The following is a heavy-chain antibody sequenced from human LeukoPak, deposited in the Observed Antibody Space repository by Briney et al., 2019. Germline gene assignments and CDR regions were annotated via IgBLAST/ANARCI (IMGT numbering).Heavy chain of an antibody. J-gene: IGHJ4*02. V-gene: IGHV3-33*08. Sequence: GGSLRLSCAASGFTFSSYSMNWVRQAPGKGLEWVAVIWYDGSNKYYADSVKGRFTISRDNSKNTLYLQMNSLRAEDTAVYYCARDRYGDYIYYFDYWGQGTLVTVSS. CDR1: GFTFSSYS. D-gene: IGHD4-17*01. CDR2: IWYDGSNK. CDR3: ARDRYGDYIYYFDY.